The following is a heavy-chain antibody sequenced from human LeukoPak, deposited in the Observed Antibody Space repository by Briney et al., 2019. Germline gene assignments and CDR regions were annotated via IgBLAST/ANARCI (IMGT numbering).Heavy chain of an antibody. D-gene: IGHD6-13*01. CDR3: AGDPSVGSTWYYYVDV. CDR1: GSSLDNYA. Sequence: TGGSLRLSREASGSSLDNYAMSWVRQAPGKGLEYIAYISRSSLAINYAESVRGRFIVSRDNARNSLYLQMNGLRADDTAVYHCAGDPSVGSTWYYYVDVWGKGTTVTVSS. CDR2: ISRSSLAI. V-gene: IGHV3-48*04. J-gene: IGHJ6*03.